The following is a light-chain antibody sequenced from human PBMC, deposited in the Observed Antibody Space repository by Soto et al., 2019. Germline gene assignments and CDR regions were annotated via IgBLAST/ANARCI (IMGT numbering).Light chain of an antibody. Sequence: QSALTQPPSASGSLGQSVTISCTGTSSDVGGYNYVSWHQQHPDKAPKLMIYEVTKRPSGVPHRFSGSKSGNTASLTVSGLQAEDEADYYCSSFAGGGNPVLFGGGTKLTVL. CDR1: SSDVGGYNY. CDR3: SSFAGGGNPVL. V-gene: IGLV2-8*01. J-gene: IGLJ2*01. CDR2: EVT.